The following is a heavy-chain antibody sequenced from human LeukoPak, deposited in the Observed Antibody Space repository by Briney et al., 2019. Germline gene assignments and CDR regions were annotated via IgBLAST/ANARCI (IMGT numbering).Heavy chain of an antibody. Sequence: GASVKVSCKTSGYTFISYDLNWVRQAPGQGLEWMGWMNPNTGNTGYAQKFQGRVTMTRNTSTNTAYMDLSSLRFEDTAVYYCARGPARFDHWGQGTLVTVSS. J-gene: IGHJ4*02. CDR3: ARGPARFDH. CDR1: GYTFISYD. V-gene: IGHV1-8*01. CDR2: MNPNTGNT.